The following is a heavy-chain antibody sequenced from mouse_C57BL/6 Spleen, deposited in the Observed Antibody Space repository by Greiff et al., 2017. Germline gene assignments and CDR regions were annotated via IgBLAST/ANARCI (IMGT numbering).Heavy chain of an antibody. Sequence: QVQLQQPGAELVRPGSSVKLSCKASGYTFTSYWMHWVKQRPIQGLEWIGNIDPSDSETHYNQKFKDKATLTVDKSSSTAYMQLSSLTSEDSAVYYGARGVGPPHWYFDVWGTGTTVTVSS. J-gene: IGHJ1*03. CDR2: IDPSDSET. CDR3: ARGVGPPHWYFDV. V-gene: IGHV1-52*01. D-gene: IGHD4-1*01. CDR1: GYTFTSYW.